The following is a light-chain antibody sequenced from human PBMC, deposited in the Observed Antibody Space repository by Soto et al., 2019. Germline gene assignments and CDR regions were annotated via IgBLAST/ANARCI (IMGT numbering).Light chain of an antibody. Sequence: QSALTQSPSVSAAPGQKVTISCSGSSSNIGNNYVSWYQQLPGTAPKLLIYDNNKRPSGIPDRFSGSKSGTSGTLDITGLQTGDEADYYCATWDGRLPGEVFGGGTQLTVL. V-gene: IGLV1-51*01. CDR3: ATWDGRLPGEV. CDR1: SSNIGNNY. J-gene: IGLJ2*01. CDR2: DNN.